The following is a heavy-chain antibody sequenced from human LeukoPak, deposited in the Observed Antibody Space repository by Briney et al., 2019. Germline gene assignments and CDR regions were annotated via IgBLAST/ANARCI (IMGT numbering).Heavy chain of an antibody. J-gene: IGHJ5*02. CDR1: GGYIITSGHY. V-gene: IGHV4-39*07. D-gene: IGHD4-23*01. CDR2: VYYTGVT. Sequence: SETLSLTCTASGGYIITSGHYWGWIRQPPGKGLEWIGSVYYTGVTSTNPFFRSRMSISVDTSKNQFSLNLTSVTAADAAVYYCARERSSSGGHNWFDPWGQGTLVTVSS. CDR3: ARERSSSGGHNWFDP.